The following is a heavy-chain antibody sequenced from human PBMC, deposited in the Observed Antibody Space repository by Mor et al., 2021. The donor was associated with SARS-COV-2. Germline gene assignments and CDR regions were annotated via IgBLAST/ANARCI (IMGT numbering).Heavy chain of an antibody. D-gene: IGHD1-26*01. CDR3: ARDRVGSPDY. V-gene: IGHV4-39*07. J-gene: IGHJ4*02. Sequence: GSIYYSGSTYYNPSLKSRVTISVDTSKNQFSLKLSSVTAADTAVYYCARDRVGSPDYWGQGTLVTVSS. CDR2: IYYSGST.